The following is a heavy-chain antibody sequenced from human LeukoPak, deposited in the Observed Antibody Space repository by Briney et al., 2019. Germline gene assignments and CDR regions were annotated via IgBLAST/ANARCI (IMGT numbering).Heavy chain of an antibody. Sequence: SETLSLTCTVSGGSISSSSYYWGWIRQPPGKGLEWIGSIYYSGSTYYNPSLKSRVTISVDTSKNQFSLKLSSVTAADTAVYYCARSQKYGGYVGGHSDYWGQGTLVTVSS. CDR2: IYYSGST. J-gene: IGHJ4*02. V-gene: IGHV4-39*07. CDR3: ARSQKYGGYVGGHSDY. D-gene: IGHD5-12*01. CDR1: GGSISSSSYY.